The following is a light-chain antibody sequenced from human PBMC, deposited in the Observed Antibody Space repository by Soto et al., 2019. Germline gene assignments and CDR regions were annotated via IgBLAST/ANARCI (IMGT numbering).Light chain of an antibody. J-gene: IGLJ2*01. CDR1: SRDVGNYNY. V-gene: IGLV2-11*01. CDR2: DVI. CDR3: CSYAGRYTSI. Sequence: QSALTQPRSVSGSPGQSVTISCTGTSRDVGNYNYVSWYQQHPGKAPKLMIYDVIMRPSGVPDRFSGSKSGNTASLTISGLQADDEADYYCCSYAGRYTSIFGGGTKLTVL.